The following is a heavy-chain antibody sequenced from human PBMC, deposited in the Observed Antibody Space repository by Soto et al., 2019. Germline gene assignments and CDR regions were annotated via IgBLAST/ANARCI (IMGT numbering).Heavy chain of an antibody. CDR3: ATHSTYGYHYYYYGMDV. CDR2: IMPIFGTA. CDR1: GGTFSSYA. Sequence: PTGKLSREVSGGTFSSYAISWVRQAPGQGLEWMGGIMPIFGTANYAQKFQGRVTIAADESTSTAYMELSSLRSEDTAVYYCATHSTYGYHYYYYGMDVWGQGTTVTVSS. V-gene: IGHV1-69*13. J-gene: IGHJ6*02. D-gene: IGHD5-18*01.